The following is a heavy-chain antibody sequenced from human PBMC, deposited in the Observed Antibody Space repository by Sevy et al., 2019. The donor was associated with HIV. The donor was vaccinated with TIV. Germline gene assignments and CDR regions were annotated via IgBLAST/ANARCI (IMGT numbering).Heavy chain of an antibody. CDR3: ATRLGYCSGSSCYPPEYFHH. V-gene: IGHV4-39*01. D-gene: IGHD2-15*01. J-gene: IGHJ1*01. CDR2: IYYSGNT. CDR1: GGSISSSSYY. Sequence: SETQSLTCIVSGGSISSSSYYWGWIRQPPGKGLEWIGSIYYSGNTYYNPSLKSRVTISVDTSKKQFSLKLSSVTAADTAVYYCATRLGYCSGSSCYPPEYFHHWGQGTLVTVSS.